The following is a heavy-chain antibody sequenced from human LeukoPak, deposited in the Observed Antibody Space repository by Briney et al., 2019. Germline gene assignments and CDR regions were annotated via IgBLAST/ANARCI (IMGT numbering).Heavy chain of an antibody. Sequence: ASVKVSCKASGYTFTSYDINWVRQATGQGLEWMGWMNPNSGSTGYAQKFQGRVTMTRNTSISTAYMELSSLRSEDTAVYYCARTWPGIAAAGPDLGYYFDYWGQGTLVTVSS. CDR2: MNPNSGST. D-gene: IGHD6-13*01. J-gene: IGHJ4*02. CDR1: GYTFTSYD. V-gene: IGHV1-8*01. CDR3: ARTWPGIAAAGPDLGYYFDY.